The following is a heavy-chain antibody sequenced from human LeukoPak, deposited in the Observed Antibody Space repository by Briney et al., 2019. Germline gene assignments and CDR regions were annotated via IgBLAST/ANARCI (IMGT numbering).Heavy chain of an antibody. D-gene: IGHD3-22*01. J-gene: IGHJ3*02. CDR3: AAGTETYYYDSSGHPRDAFDI. CDR2: INPSGGSA. Sequence: ASVKVSCKASGYTFTSYYMHWVRQAPGQGLERMGIINPSGGSASYAQKFQGRVTMTRDITTSTVYMELSSLRTEDTAVYYCAAGTETYYYDSSGHPRDAFDIWGQGTMVTVSS. V-gene: IGHV1-46*01. CDR1: GYTFTSYY.